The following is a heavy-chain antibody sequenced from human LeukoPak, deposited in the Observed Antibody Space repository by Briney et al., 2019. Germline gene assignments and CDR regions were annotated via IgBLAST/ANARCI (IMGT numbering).Heavy chain of an antibody. Sequence: GGSLRLSCAASGLTFSSYGMHWVRQAPGKGLEWVAFIRYDGSNKYYADSVKGRFTISRDNSKNTLYLQMNSLRAEDTAVYYCAKDLRRLDFWSAPIAWGQGTLVTVSS. J-gene: IGHJ5*02. CDR2: IRYDGSNK. CDR1: GLTFSSYG. V-gene: IGHV3-30*02. D-gene: IGHD3-3*01. CDR3: AKDLRRLDFWSAPIA.